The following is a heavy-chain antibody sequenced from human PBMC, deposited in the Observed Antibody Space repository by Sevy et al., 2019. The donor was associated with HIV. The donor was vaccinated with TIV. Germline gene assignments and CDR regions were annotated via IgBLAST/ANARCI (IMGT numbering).Heavy chain of an antibody. J-gene: IGHJ6*02. D-gene: IGHD5-12*01. CDR3: ARFGGTSEWLRYQTYYYYGMDV. Sequence: SETLSLTCTVSGGSISSYYWSWIRQPPGKGLEWIGYIYYSGSTNYNPPLKSRVTISVDTSKNQFSLKLSSVTAADTAVYYCARFGGTSEWLRYQTYYYYGMDVWGQGTTVTVSS. CDR2: IYYSGST. V-gene: IGHV4-59*12. CDR1: GGSISSYY.